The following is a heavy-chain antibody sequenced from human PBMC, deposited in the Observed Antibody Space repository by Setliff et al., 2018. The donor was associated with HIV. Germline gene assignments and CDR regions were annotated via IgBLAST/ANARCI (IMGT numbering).Heavy chain of an antibody. J-gene: IGHJ3*02. CDR1: GGSISSYS. CDR3: AREGKYSGSYPDAFDI. CDR2: IYYGRSA. V-gene: IGHV4-59*01. D-gene: IGHD1-26*01. Sequence: SETLSLTCTVSGGSISSYSWSWIRQVPGKGLEWIGNIYYGRSANYKPSLKSRVAISTDWHRNQLSLELRSVTGADTAVYYCAREGKYSGSYPDAFDIWGQGTMVTVSS.